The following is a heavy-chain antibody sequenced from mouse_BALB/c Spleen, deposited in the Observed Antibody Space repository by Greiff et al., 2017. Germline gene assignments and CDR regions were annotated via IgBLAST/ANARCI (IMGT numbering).Heavy chain of an antibody. J-gene: IGHJ3*01. Sequence: QVHVKQSGPGLVAPSQSLSITCTVSGFSLTSYDISWIRQPPGKGLEWLGVIWTGGGTNYNSAFMSRLSISKDNSKSQVFLKMNSLQTDDTAIYYCVRGSDGYGRFADWGQGTLVTVSA. CDR2: IWTGGGT. CDR1: GFSLTSYD. CDR3: VRGSDGYGRFAD. D-gene: IGHD1-2*01. V-gene: IGHV2-9-2*01.